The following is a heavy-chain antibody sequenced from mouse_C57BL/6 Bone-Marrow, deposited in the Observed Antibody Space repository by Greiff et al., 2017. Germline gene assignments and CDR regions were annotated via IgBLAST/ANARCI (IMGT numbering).Heavy chain of an antibody. J-gene: IGHJ4*01. Sequence: LQESGAELVRPGTSVKMSCKASGYTFTNYWIGWAKQRPGHGLEWIGDIYPGGGYTNYNEKFKGKATLTADKSSSTAYMQFSSLTSEDSAIYYCARSGSSYSYAMDYWGQGTSVTVSS. V-gene: IGHV1-63*01. CDR2: IYPGGGYT. D-gene: IGHD1-1*01. CDR3: ARSGSSYSYAMDY. CDR1: GYTFTNYW.